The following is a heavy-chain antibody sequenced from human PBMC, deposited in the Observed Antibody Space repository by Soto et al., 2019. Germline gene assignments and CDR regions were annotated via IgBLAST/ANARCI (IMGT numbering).Heavy chain of an antibody. CDR2: ISGYNGNK. CDR3: ERDEALVLVPAWQSLDV. CDR1: GYSFATYG. V-gene: IGHV1-18*01. Sequence: QVQLVQSGAEVKKPGASVKVSCKASGYSFATYGISWVRQAPGQGLEWMGWISGYNGNKNYAQKVQGRVTMTTDTTTSAAYMELRSLRSDDTAVYYCERDEALVLVPAWQSLDVWGQGTTVTVSS. J-gene: IGHJ6*02. D-gene: IGHD2-2*01.